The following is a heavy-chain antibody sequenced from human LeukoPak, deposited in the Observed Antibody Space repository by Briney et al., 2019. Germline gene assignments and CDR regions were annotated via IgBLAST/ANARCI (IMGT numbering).Heavy chain of an antibody. D-gene: IGHD3-10*01. V-gene: IGHV1-69*05. J-gene: IGHJ4*02. CDR3: ASNYYGSGSLGY. CDR1: GGTFSSYA. CDR2: IIPIFGTA. Sequence: SVKVSCKASGGTFSSYAISWVRQAPGQGLEWMGRIIPIFGTANYAQKFQGRVTITTDESTSTAYMELSSPRSEDTAVYYCASNYYGSGSLGYWGQGTLVTVSS.